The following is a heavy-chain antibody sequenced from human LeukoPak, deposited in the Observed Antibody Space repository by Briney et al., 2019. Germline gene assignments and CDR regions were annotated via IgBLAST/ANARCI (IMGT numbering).Heavy chain of an antibody. Sequence: GASVKVSCKASGGTFSSYAISWVRQAPGQGLEWMGGIIPIFGTANYAQKFQGRVTITADESTSTAYMELSSLRSEDTAVYYRASGMGYSSGWYFDYFDYWGQGTLVTVSS. CDR3: ASGMGYSSGWYFDYFDY. V-gene: IGHV1-69*13. D-gene: IGHD6-19*01. J-gene: IGHJ4*02. CDR2: IIPIFGTA. CDR1: GGTFSSYA.